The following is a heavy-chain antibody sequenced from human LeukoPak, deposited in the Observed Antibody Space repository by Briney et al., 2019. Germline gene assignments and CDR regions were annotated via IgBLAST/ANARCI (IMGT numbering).Heavy chain of an antibody. V-gene: IGHV4-30-4*01. J-gene: IGHJ4*02. Sequence: SQTLSLTCTVSGGSISSSDYYWSWIRQPPGKGLEWIGYIYYSGSTYYNPSLKSRVTISVDTSKNQFSLKLSSVTAADTAVYYCARRTGYCSSTSCLNFDYWGQGTLVTVSS. CDR3: ARRTGYCSSTSCLNFDY. CDR1: GGSISSSDYY. D-gene: IGHD2-2*01. CDR2: IYYSGST.